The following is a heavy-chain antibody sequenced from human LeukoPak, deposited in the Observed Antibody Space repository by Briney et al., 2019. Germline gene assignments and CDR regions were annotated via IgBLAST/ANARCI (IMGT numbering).Heavy chain of an antibody. V-gene: IGHV3-30*18. Sequence: QSGGSLRLSCAASGFTFSSYGMHWVRQAPGKGLEWVAVISYDGSNKYYADSVKGRFTISRDNSKNTLYLQMNSLRAEDTAVYYCAKDRATVTPKYYFDYWGQGTLVTVSS. CDR2: ISYDGSNK. D-gene: IGHD4-17*01. CDR1: GFTFSSYG. J-gene: IGHJ4*02. CDR3: AKDRATVTPKYYFDY.